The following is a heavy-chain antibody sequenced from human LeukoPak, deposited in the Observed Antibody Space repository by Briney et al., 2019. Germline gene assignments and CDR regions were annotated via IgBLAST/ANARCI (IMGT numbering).Heavy chain of an antibody. CDR3: ATANPTPRGVNFDY. V-gene: IGHV3-23*01. CDR1: GFTFSSSA. D-gene: IGHD3-10*01. CDR2: INGGDYST. J-gene: IGHJ4*02. Sequence: PGGSLRLSCAASGFTFSSSALSWVRQAPGKGLEWLSTINGGDYSTYYAGSVKGRFTISRDSSKNTLYLQMNSLRTDDTAVYYCATANPTPRGVNFDYWGQGTLVTVSS.